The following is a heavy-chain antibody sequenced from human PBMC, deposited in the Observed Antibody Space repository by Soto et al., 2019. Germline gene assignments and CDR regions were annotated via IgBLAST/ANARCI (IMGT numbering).Heavy chain of an antibody. CDR2: ISHDGRNT. J-gene: IGHJ5*02. V-gene: IGHV3-30*03. CDR3: ARESNYYDSLNWFDP. D-gene: IGHD3-22*01. CDR1: GFTFSDYA. Sequence: LRLSCAASGFTFSDYAMHWVRQAPGKGLEWVAVISHDGRNTHYADSVKGRFTISRDNAKNSLYLQMNSLRDEDTAVYYCARESNYYDSLNWFDPWGQGTLVTVSS.